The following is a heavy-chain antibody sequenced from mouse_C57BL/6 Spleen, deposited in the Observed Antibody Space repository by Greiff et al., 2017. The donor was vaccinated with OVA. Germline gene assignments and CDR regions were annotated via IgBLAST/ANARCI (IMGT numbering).Heavy chain of an antibody. D-gene: IGHD1-1*01. J-gene: IGHJ2*01. CDR1: GYTFTSYW. CDR2: IDPSDSYT. CDR3: ARSPYYYGSSYPDY. Sequence: QVQLQQPGAELVRPGTSVKLSCKASGYTFTSYWMHWVKQRPGQGLEWIGVIDPSDSYTNYNQKFKGKATLTVDTSSSTAYMQLSSLTSEDSAVYYCARSPYYYGSSYPDYWGQGTTLTVSS. V-gene: IGHV1-59*01.